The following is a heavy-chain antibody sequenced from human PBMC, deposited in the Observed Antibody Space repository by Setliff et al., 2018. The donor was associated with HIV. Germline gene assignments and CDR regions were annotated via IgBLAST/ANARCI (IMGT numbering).Heavy chain of an antibody. V-gene: IGHV3-23*01. CDR3: AYGSGSWNY. J-gene: IGHJ4*02. CDR2: ISDSGGNT. D-gene: IGHD3-10*01. Sequence: GGSLRLSCATSGFTFSIHAMNWVRQAPGKGLEWVSTISDSGGNTYYTDSVKGRFTISRDNSKNTLYLQMNSLRADDTAVYYCAYGSGSWNYWGQGTLVTVSS. CDR1: GFTFSIHA.